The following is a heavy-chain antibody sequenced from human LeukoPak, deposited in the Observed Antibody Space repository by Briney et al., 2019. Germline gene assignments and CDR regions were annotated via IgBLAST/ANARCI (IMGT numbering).Heavy chain of an antibody. CDR2: INHSGST. V-gene: IGHV4-34*01. D-gene: IGHD1-26*01. Sequence: PSETLSLTCAVYGGSFSGYYWSWIRQLPGKGLEWIGEINHSGSTNYNPSLKSRVTISVDTSKNQFSLKLSSVTAADTAVYYCARITAEHHSFDYWGQGTLVTVSS. CDR3: ARITAEHHSFDY. CDR1: GGSFSGYY. J-gene: IGHJ4*02.